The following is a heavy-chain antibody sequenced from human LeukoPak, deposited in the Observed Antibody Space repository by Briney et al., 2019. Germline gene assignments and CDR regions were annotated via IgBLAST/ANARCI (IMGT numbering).Heavy chain of an antibody. Sequence: PSETLSLTCAVYGGSFSGYYWSWIRQPPGKGLEWIGEINHSGSTNYNPSLKSRVTISVDTSKNQFSLKLSSVTATDTAVYYCARLRTIEVAAPHFDDWGQGTLVTVSS. V-gene: IGHV4-34*01. D-gene: IGHD6-19*01. CDR2: INHSGST. J-gene: IGHJ4*02. CDR1: GGSFSGYY. CDR3: ARLRTIEVAAPHFDD.